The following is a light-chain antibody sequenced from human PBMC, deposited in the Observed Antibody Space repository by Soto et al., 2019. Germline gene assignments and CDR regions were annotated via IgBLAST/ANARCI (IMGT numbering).Light chain of an antibody. CDR1: QSIIVK. J-gene: IGKJ1*01. Sequence: IVMTHSPSTLSLSPVERATLSFMAIQSIIVKLSVYHHRPGQAPRLLMYDSSVIPTGIADRFIGSGSGTDFTLTISRLEPEDFAVYYCQQYGSSRTFGQGTKVYIK. CDR3: QQYGSSRT. V-gene: IGKV3-20*01. CDR2: DSS.